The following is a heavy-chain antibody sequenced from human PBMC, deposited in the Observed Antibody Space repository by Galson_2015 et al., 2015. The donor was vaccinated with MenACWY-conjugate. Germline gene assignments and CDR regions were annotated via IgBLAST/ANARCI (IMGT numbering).Heavy chain of an antibody. CDR1: CGSINSSY. V-gene: IGHV4-59*01. Sequence: SETLSLTCTVSCGSINSSYWTWIRQPPGGGREWIGFIYHSGLTNYNPSLKGRVTVSLDTSKNQFSLELRSVTAADTAMYYCARWAYDSSCRRFDYWGQGTLVTVSA. CDR3: ARWAYDSSCRRFDY. J-gene: IGHJ4*02. CDR2: IYHSGLT. D-gene: IGHD3-22*01.